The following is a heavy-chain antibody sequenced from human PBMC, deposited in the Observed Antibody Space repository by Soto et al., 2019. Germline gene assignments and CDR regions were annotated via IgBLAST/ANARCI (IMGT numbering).Heavy chain of an antibody. J-gene: IGHJ4*02. V-gene: IGHV3-21*01. CDR2: ISSSSSYI. CDR3: ASGESWDTAMVIYLGGYYFDY. CDR1: GFTFSSYS. Sequence: GGSLRLSCAASGFTFSSYSMNWVRQAPGKGLEWVSSISSSSSYIYYADSVKGRFTISRDNAKNSLYLQMNSLRAEDTAVYYCASGESWDTAMVIYLGGYYFDYWGQGTLVTVSS. D-gene: IGHD5-18*01.